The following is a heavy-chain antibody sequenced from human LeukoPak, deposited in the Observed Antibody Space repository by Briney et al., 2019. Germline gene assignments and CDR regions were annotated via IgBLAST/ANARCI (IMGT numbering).Heavy chain of an antibody. D-gene: IGHD2-2*02. J-gene: IGHJ5*02. CDR3: ARRGCSSTSCYNNWFDP. CDR1: GYTFTSYD. Sequence: ASVKVSCKASGYTFTSYDINWVRQATGQGLEWMGWRNPNSGNTGYAQKFQGRVTITRNTSISTAYMELSSLRSEDTAVYYCARRGCSSTSCYNNWFDPWGQGTLVTVSS. CDR2: RNPNSGNT. V-gene: IGHV1-8*03.